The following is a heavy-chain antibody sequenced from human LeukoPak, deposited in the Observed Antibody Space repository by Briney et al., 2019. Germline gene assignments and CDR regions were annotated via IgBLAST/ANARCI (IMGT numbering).Heavy chain of an antibody. Sequence: GGSLRLSCAASGFTLRSYDMSWVRQAPGKGLEWVAATSGSGVNSYYADSVRGRFTISRDNSQNTLYLQMDSLRAEDTALYYCAKEYSGYDLVYCGQGTLVTVSS. CDR1: GFTLRSYD. CDR3: AKEYSGYDLVY. CDR2: TSGSGVNS. J-gene: IGHJ4*02. V-gene: IGHV3-23*01. D-gene: IGHD5-12*01.